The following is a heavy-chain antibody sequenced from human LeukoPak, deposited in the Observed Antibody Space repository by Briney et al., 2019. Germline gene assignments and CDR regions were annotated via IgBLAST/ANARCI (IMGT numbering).Heavy chain of an antibody. J-gene: IGHJ5*02. CDR1: GGSFSGYY. V-gene: IGHV4-34*01. Sequence: SGTLSLTCAVYGGSFSGYYWSWIRQPPGKGLEWIGDIYYSGTTHYNPSLKSRVTMAVDTSKNQFSLRLTSVTAADTAVYYCAGRRLWFGHNWFDPWGQGTLVTVSS. CDR2: IYYSGTT. D-gene: IGHD3-10*01. CDR3: AGRRLWFGHNWFDP.